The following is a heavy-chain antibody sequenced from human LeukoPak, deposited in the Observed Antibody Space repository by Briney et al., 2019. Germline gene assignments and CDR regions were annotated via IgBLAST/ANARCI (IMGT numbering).Heavy chain of an antibody. Sequence: SETLSLTCTVSGGSISSYYWSWIRQPPGKGLEWIGYIYYSGSTNYNPSLKSRVTISVDTSKNQFSLKLSSVTAADTAVYYCARAVGGPGRVDYWGQGTLVAVSS. J-gene: IGHJ4*02. CDR3: ARAVGGPGRVDY. CDR2: IYYSGST. CDR1: GGSISSYY. V-gene: IGHV4-59*01. D-gene: IGHD1-14*01.